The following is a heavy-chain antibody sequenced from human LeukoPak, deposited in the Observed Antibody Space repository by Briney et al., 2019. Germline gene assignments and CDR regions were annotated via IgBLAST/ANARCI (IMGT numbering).Heavy chain of an antibody. V-gene: IGHV1-69*13. J-gene: IGHJ4*02. Sequence: ASVKVSCKASGGTFSGYAVSWVRQVPGQGLEWMGGIIPMLGTGNYAPKFQGRVTITADESRSTVYMELSSLRSEDTAVYYCASPEGYWGQGTLVTVSS. CDR3: ASPEGY. D-gene: IGHD1-14*01. CDR1: GGTFSGYA. CDR2: IIPMLGTG.